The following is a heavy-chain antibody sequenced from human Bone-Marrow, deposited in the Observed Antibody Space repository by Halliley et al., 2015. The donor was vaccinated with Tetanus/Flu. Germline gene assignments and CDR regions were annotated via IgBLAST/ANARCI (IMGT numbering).Heavy chain of an antibody. Sequence: CAASGFTFSSYAMHWVRQAPGKGLEYVSAISSNGGSTYYANSVKGRFTISRDNSKNTLYLQMGSLRAEDMAVYYCARDLPAAMSYYYYGMDVWGQGTTVTVSS. D-gene: IGHD2-2*01. CDR1: GFTFSSYA. CDR3: ARDLPAAMSYYYYGMDV. J-gene: IGHJ6*02. CDR2: ISSNGGST. V-gene: IGHV3-64*01.